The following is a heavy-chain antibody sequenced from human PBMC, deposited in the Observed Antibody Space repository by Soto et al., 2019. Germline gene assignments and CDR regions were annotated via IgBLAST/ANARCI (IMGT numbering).Heavy chain of an antibody. J-gene: IGHJ4*02. CDR2: IDHSGCT. Sequence: QVQLQESGPGLVKPSGTLSLTCAVSGGSISSTNWWNWVRQPPGKGLEWIGEIDHSGCTNYNPSLKSRVTMSVDKRKNQFSLKLSSVTAADTAVYYCVRDSGNGWKDYWGQGTLVTVSS. CDR1: GGSISSTNW. V-gene: IGHV4-4*02. CDR3: VRDSGNGWKDY. D-gene: IGHD6-19*01.